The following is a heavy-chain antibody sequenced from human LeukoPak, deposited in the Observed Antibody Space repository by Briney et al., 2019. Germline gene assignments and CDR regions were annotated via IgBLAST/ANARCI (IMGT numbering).Heavy chain of an antibody. CDR3: ARGGVTFGGVIVFPDAFDI. J-gene: IGHJ3*02. D-gene: IGHD3-16*02. CDR2: IYHSGST. CDR1: GYSISSGYY. V-gene: IGHV4-38-2*02. Sequence: SETLSLTCTVSGYSISSGYYWGWIRQPPGKGLEWIGSIYHSGSTYYNPSLKSRVTISVDTSKNQFSLKLSSVTAADTAVYYCARGGVTFGGVIVFPDAFDIWGQGTMVTVSS.